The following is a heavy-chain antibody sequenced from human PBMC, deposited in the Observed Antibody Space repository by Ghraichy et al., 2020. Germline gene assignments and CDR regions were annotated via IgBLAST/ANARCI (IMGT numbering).Heavy chain of an antibody. CDR2: IYSGGST. CDR3: AREVAGDYVFGVFGRGDAFDI. V-gene: IGHV3-66*01. CDR1: GFTVSSNY. D-gene: IGHD4-17*01. J-gene: IGHJ3*02. Sequence: GGSLRLSCAASGFTVSSNYMSWVRQAPGKGLEWVSVIYSGGSTYYADSVKGRFTISRDNSKNTLYLQMNSLRAEDTAVYYCAREVAGDYVFGVFGRGDAFDIWGQGTMVTVSS.